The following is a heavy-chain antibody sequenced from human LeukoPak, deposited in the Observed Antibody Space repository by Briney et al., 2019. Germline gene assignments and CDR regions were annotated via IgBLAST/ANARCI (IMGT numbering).Heavy chain of an antibody. J-gene: IGHJ3*02. D-gene: IGHD3/OR15-3a*01. CDR1: GGSISSGGYS. CDR3: ASIGGLDAFDI. Sequence: SETLSLTCAVSGGSISSGGYSWSWIRQPPGKGLEWIGYIYHSGSTYYNPSLESRVTISVDRSKNQFSLKLSSVTAADTAVYYCASIGGLDAFDIWGQGTMVTVSS. CDR2: IYHSGST. V-gene: IGHV4-30-2*01.